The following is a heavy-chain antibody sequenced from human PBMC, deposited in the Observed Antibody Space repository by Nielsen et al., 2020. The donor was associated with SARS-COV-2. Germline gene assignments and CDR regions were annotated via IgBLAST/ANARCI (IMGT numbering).Heavy chain of an antibody. CDR2: IYYSGST. V-gene: IGHV4-59*01. CDR1: GGSISSYY. Sequence: SETLSLTCTVSGGSISSYYWSWIRQPPGKGLEWIGYIYYSGSTNYNPSLKSRVTISVDTSKNQFSLKLSSVTAADTAVYYCARAPRGIFGVVGGMDVWGQGTTVTVSS. J-gene: IGHJ6*02. CDR3: ARAPRGIFGVVGGMDV. D-gene: IGHD3-3*01.